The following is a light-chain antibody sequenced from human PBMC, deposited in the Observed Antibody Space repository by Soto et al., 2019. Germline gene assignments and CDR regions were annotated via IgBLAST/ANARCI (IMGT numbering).Light chain of an antibody. CDR2: GAS. J-gene: IGKJ2*01. Sequence: EIVLTQSPGTLSLSPGDRATLSCRASQSVSSNYLAWYQQKPGQAPRLLIYGASRGAAGIPDRFSGSGSWTDFTLYISRLEPEDFAVYFCQQYGRSTMFTFGQGTKLEVK. CDR1: QSVSSNY. V-gene: IGKV3-20*01. CDR3: QQYGRSTMFT.